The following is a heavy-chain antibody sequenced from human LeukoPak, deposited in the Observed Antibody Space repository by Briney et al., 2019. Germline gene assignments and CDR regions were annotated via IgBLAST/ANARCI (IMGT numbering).Heavy chain of an antibody. CDR1: GYTFTSYT. CDR2: ISAYNGNT. D-gene: IGHD6-13*01. CDR3: ARDEGAPIAAANV. V-gene: IGHV1-18*01. Sequence: ASVKVSCKASGYTFTSYTISWVRQAPGQGLEWMGWISAYNGNTNYGQKLQGRVTMTTDTSTSTAYMELRSLRPDDTAVYYCARDEGAPIAAANVWGRGTVVTVSS. J-gene: IGHJ3*01.